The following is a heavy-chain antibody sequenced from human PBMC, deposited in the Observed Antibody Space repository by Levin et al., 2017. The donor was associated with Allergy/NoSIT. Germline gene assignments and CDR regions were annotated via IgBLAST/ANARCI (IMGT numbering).Heavy chain of an antibody. Sequence: ASVKVSCKASGYTFTSYDINWVRQATGQGLEWMGWMNPNSGDTGYAQKFQGRVTMTRSTFIRTAYMELSSLRSEDTAVYYCARGLGGSSRDNYWGQGTLVTVSS. J-gene: IGHJ4*02. V-gene: IGHV1-8*01. CDR2: MNPNSGDT. D-gene: IGHD6-13*01. CDR1: GYTFTSYD. CDR3: ARGLGGSSRDNY.